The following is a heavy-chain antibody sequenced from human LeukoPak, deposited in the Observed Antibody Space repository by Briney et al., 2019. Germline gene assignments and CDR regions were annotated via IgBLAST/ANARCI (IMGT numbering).Heavy chain of an antibody. V-gene: IGHV4-59*01. J-gene: IGHJ3*02. D-gene: IGHD1-20*01. CDR2: IYYSGST. Sequence: PSETLSLTCTVSGGSISSYYWSWIRQPPGKGLEWIGYIYYSGSTNYNPSLKSRVTISVDTSKNQFSLKLSSVTAADTAVYYCARDARGANWNDVIDIWGQGTMVTVSS. CDR3: ARDARGANWNDVIDI. CDR1: GGSISSYY.